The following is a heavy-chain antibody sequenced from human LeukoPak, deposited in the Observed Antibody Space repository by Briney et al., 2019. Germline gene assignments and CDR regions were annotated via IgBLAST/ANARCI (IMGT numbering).Heavy chain of an antibody. CDR2: IIPIFGTA. CDR3: ARTKNSYTDINTAWFDP. D-gene: IGHD2-15*01. CDR1: GGTFSSYA. Sequence: VASVKVSCKASGGTFSSYAISWVRQAPGQGLEWMGRIIPIFGTANCAQKFQGRVTITTDESTSTAYMELSSLRSEDTAVYYCARTKNSYTDINTAWFDPWGQGTLVTVSS. J-gene: IGHJ5*02. V-gene: IGHV1-69*05.